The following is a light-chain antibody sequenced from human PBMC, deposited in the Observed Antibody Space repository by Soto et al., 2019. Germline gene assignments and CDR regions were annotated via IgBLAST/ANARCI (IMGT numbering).Light chain of an antibody. CDR1: QSISTW. J-gene: IGKJ1*01. CDR2: DAS. CDR3: QQYNTNSWT. Sequence: DVQMTQSPSTLSASVGDRVTITCRASQSISTWLAWYQQKPGKAPKLLIYDASSLKSGVPSRFSGGGSGTEFTLTISSLQPDDFATYYCQQYNTNSWTFGQGTKVDIK. V-gene: IGKV1-5*01.